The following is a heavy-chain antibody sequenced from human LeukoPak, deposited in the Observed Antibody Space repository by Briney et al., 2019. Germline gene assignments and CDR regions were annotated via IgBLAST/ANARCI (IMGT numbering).Heavy chain of an antibody. Sequence: GGSLRLSCAASGSTFTSYWMTWVRQAPGKGLEWVANIKQDGSEKYYVDSVKGRFTISRDNAKNSLYLQMNSLRAEDTAVYYCARLYCSGGSCYKGAGDYWGQGISVTVSS. CDR1: GSTFTSYW. CDR3: ARLYCSGGSCYKGAGDY. D-gene: IGHD2-15*01. CDR2: IKQDGSEK. J-gene: IGHJ4*02. V-gene: IGHV3-7*01.